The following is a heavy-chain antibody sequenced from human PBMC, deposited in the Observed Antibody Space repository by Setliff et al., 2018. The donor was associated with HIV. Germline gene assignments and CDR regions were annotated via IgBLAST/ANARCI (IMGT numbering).Heavy chain of an antibody. Sequence: SETLSLTCTVSGGSISRSRNYWGWIRQPPGKGLEWIGSIFYSGSTYYNPSLKSRPTISVDTSKNQFSLKLNSVTAADTAVYYCARLAIPAATTDYWGQGALVTVSS. V-gene: IGHV4-39*01. CDR3: ARLAIPAATTDY. J-gene: IGHJ4*02. D-gene: IGHD2-2*01. CDR2: IFYSGST. CDR1: GGSISRSRNY.